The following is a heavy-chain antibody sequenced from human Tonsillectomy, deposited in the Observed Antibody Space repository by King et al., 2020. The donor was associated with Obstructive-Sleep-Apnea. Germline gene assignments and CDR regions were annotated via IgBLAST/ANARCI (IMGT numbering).Heavy chain of an antibody. Sequence: VPLQESGPGLVQPSETLSLTCTVSGGSVSSYYWIWIRQPPGKGLVSIGYIYYSGTTNYNPSLKSRVTISMDTSKNQFSLKVRFVTAADTAVYYCARLGGSTWDSGLDYWGQGTLVTVSS. CDR2: IYYSGTT. J-gene: IGHJ4*02. CDR1: GGSVSSYY. CDR3: ARLGGSTWDSGLDY. D-gene: IGHD6-13*01. V-gene: IGHV4-59*02.